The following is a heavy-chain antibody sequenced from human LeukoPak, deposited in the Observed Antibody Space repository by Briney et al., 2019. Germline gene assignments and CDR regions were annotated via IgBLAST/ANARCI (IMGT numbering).Heavy chain of an antibody. J-gene: IGHJ4*02. CDR3: ARGGFWSGYSNHFDY. Sequence: GGSLRLSCAASGFTVSSNYMSWVRQAPGKGLEWVSVIYSGGSTYYADSVKGRFTISRDNSKNTLYLQTNSLRAEDTAVYYCARGGFWSGYSNHFDYWGQGTLVTVSS. CDR1: GFTVSSNY. CDR2: IYSGGST. D-gene: IGHD3-3*01. V-gene: IGHV3-53*01.